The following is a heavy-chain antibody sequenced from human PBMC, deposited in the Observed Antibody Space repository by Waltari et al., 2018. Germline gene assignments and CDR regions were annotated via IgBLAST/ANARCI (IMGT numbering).Heavy chain of an antibody. CDR3: ARAFRYCSGGSCPRETPFDY. D-gene: IGHD2-15*01. CDR1: GGSISSYY. J-gene: IGHJ4*02. Sequence: QVQLQESGPGLVKPSETLSLTCTVSGGSISSYYWSWIRQPPGKGLEWIGYIYYSGSTNYNPSLKGRVTISVDTSNNQFSLKLSSVTAADTAVYYCARAFRYCSGGSCPRETPFDYWGQGTLVTVSS. CDR2: IYYSGST. V-gene: IGHV4-59*01.